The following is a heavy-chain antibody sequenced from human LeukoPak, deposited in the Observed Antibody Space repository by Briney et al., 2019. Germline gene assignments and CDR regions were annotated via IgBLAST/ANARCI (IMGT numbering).Heavy chain of an antibody. CDR2: IIPIFGTA. V-gene: IGHV1-69*05. CDR3: ASYTEGGDYAYYFDY. CDR1: GGTFSSYA. Sequence: SVKVSCKASGGTFSSYAISWVRQAPGQGLEWMGGIIPIFGTANYAQKLQGRVTMTTDTSTSTAYMELRSLRSDDTAVYYCASYTEGGDYAYYFDYWGQGTLVTVSS. J-gene: IGHJ4*02. D-gene: IGHD2-21*02.